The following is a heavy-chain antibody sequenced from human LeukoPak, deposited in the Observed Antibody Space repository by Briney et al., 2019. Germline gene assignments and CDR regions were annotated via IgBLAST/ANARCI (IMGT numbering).Heavy chain of an antibody. CDR2: MNPNSGNT. J-gene: IGHJ4*02. V-gene: IGHV1-8*03. CDR3: ARGSSYYYDSSRLFDY. CDR1: GYTFTSYD. Sequence: ASVKVSCKASGYTFTSYDINWVRQATGQGLEWMGWMNPNSGNTGYAQKFQGRVTITRNTSIITAYMELSSLRSEDTAVYYCARGSSYYYDSSRLFDYWGQGTLVTVSS. D-gene: IGHD3-22*01.